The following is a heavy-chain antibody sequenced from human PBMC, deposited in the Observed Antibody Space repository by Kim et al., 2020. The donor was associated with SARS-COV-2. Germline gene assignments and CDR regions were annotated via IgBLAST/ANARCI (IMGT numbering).Heavy chain of an antibody. J-gene: IGHJ4*02. V-gene: IGHV4-34*01. CDR3: ARSPDY. Sequence: SETLSLTCAVYGGSFSGYYWSWIRQPPGKGLEWIGEINHSGSTNYNPSLKSRVTISVDTSKNQFSLKLSSVTAADTAVYYCARSPDYWGQGTLVTVSS. CDR1: GGSFSGYY. CDR2: INHSGST.